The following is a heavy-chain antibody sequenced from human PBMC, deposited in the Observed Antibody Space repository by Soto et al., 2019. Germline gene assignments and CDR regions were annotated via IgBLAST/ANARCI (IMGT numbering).Heavy chain of an antibody. D-gene: IGHD6-25*01. J-gene: IGHJ6*02. CDR2: ISGGSAYI. V-gene: IGHV3-21*01. Sequence: XGSLRLSCLGPGVIFSGYDMNWVRQAPGKGLEWVSSISGGSAYIYYADSVKGRFTISRDNAKNSLYLEMNSLRVEDTAVYYCVRVWRLVGRYGMDVWGQGTTVTVSS. CDR1: GVIFSGYD. CDR3: VRVWRLVGRYGMDV.